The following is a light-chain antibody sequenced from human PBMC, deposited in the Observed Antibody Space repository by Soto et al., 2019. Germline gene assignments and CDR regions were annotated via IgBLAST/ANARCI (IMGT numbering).Light chain of an antibody. J-gene: IGLJ2*01. V-gene: IGLV1-44*01. CDR2: SNN. CDR1: SSNIGSNS. CDR3: AAWDDSMNGPV. Sequence: QSVLTQPPSAAGTPGQRVTISCYGSSSNIGSNSVNWYQQLPGTAPKLLIYSNNQRPSGVPDRFSGSKSYTSASLAISGLQSEDEADYYCAAWDDSMNGPVFGGGTKVTVL.